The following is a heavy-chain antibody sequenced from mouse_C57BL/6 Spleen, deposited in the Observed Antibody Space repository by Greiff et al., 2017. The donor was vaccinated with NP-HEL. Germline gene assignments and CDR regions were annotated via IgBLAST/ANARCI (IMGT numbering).Heavy chain of an antibody. CDR3: ARGSTGYFDY. CDR2: IDPSDSDT. Sequence: QVQLKQPGAELVKPGASVKLSCKASGYTFTSYWMQWVKQRPGQGLEWIGEIDPSDSDTNYNQKFKGKATLTVDTSSSTAYMQLSSLTSEDSAVYYCARGSTGYFDYWGQGTTLTVSS. D-gene: IGHD4-1*02. CDR1: GYTFTSYW. V-gene: IGHV1-50*01. J-gene: IGHJ2*01.